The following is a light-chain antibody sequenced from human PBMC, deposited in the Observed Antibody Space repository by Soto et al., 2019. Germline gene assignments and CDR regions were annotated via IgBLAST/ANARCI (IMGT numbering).Light chain of an antibody. V-gene: IGKV3-15*01. Sequence: EVVMTQSPATLSVSPGERATLSCRASQSVSINLAWYQQKPGQAPRLLIFGASTRATVIPARFSGSGSGTEFTLTISSLQSEDFAVYYCHQYNNWPPWTFGQGPKVEIK. CDR3: HQYNNWPPWT. J-gene: IGKJ1*01. CDR2: GAS. CDR1: QSVSIN.